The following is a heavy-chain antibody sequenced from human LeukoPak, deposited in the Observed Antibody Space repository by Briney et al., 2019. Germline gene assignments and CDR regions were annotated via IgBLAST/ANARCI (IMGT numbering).Heavy chain of an antibody. Sequence: SETLSLTCTVSGGSISSSSAYWGWIRQPPGKGLEWIGSIYYSKNTYYNPSLRSRVTISADTSKNQFSLTLGSVSATDTAVYYCVSPRGFSYGYFDYWGQGTLVTVSS. CDR3: VSPRGFSYGYFDY. CDR1: GGSISSSSAY. J-gene: IGHJ4*02. D-gene: IGHD5-18*01. CDR2: IYYSKNT. V-gene: IGHV4-39*01.